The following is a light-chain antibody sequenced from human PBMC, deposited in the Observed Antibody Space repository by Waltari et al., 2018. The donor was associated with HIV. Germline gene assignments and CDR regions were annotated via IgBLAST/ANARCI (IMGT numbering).Light chain of an antibody. V-gene: IGLV2-14*01. CDR3: SSYTSSSSYV. J-gene: IGLJ1*01. CDR2: DVS. Sequence: QSALTQPASVSGSPGQSITISCTGTSSDVGGYNYVSWYQQHPGKAPKLMIYDVSNRPSGVSNRVSGSKSGNTASLTISGLHAEDEADYYCSSYTSSSSYVFGTGTEVTVL. CDR1: SSDVGGYNY.